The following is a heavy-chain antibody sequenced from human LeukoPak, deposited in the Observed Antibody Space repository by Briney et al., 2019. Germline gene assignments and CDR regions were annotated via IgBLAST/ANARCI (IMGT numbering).Heavy chain of an antibody. CDR3: AKRTRGYGTLDY. CDR2: ISGGGDGA. Sequence: GRSLRLSCAVSGFSFSTCAMNWVRQAAGKGLEWVSTISGGGDGAYYAASVKGRFTISRDNSKNKLFLQMNSLRAEDTAVYYCAKRTRGYGTLDYWGQGTLVTVSS. D-gene: IGHD5-12*01. CDR1: GFSFSTCA. V-gene: IGHV3-23*01. J-gene: IGHJ4*02.